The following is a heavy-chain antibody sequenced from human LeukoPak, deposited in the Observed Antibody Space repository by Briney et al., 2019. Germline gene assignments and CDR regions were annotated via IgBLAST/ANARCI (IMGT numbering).Heavy chain of an antibody. CDR1: GFTFTSYS. J-gene: IGHJ4*02. CDR2: ISGGGGST. V-gene: IGHV3-23*01. D-gene: IGHD1-26*01. CDR3: AKGGKWDVTPFDY. Sequence: QPGGSLRLSCAASGFTFTSYSMNWVRQAPGKGLEWVSTISGGGGSTYYADSVKGRFTISRDNSKNTLYLQVNSPRAEDTAVYYCAKGGKWDVTPFDYWGQGTLVTVSS.